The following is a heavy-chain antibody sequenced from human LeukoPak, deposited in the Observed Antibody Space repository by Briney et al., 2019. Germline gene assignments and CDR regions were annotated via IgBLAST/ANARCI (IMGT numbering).Heavy chain of an antibody. J-gene: IGHJ4*02. CDR1: GGSISSSSYY. Sequence: PSETLSLTCTVSGGSISSSSYYWGWIRQPPGKGLEWIGRIYYSGSTYYNPSLKSRVTISVDTSKNQFSLMLSSVTAADTAVYYCARLGYCSGGSCYEHAYFDYWGRGTLVTVSS. V-gene: IGHV4-39*01. CDR3: ARLGYCSGGSCYEHAYFDY. D-gene: IGHD2-15*01. CDR2: IYYSGST.